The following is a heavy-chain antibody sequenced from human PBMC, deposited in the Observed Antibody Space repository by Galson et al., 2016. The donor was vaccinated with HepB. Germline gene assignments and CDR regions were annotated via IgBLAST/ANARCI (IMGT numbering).Heavy chain of an antibody. CDR1: GDTFTNYA. Sequence: SGDTFTNYAVHWVRQAPGQWLEWMGWINTGTGATKYSQRFQGRVTFTRDASANIAYMELSSLRSEDTAVYYCTLGCSRTFCSPLRYFDLWGRGTLVTVSS. CDR2: INTGTGAT. D-gene: IGHD2-2*01. J-gene: IGHJ2*01. CDR3: TLGCSRTFCSPLRYFDL. V-gene: IGHV1-3*04.